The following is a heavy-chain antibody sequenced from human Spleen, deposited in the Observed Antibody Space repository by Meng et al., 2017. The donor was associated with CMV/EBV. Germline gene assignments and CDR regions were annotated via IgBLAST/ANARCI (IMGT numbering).Heavy chain of an antibody. CDR2: IYPGDSDT. Sequence: GGSLRLSCKGSGYSLTSYWIGWVRQMPGKGLEWMGIIYPGDSDTRYSPSFQGQVTISADKSISTAYLQWSSLKASDTAMYYCASSPPPYSSGWYLFNGFDYWGQGTLVTVSS. V-gene: IGHV5-51*01. CDR3: ASSPPPYSSGWYLFNGFDY. CDR1: GYSLTSYW. D-gene: IGHD6-19*01. J-gene: IGHJ4*02.